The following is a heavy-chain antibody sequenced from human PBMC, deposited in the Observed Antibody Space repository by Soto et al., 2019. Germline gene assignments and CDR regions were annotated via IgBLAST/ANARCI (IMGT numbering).Heavy chain of an antibody. J-gene: IGHJ6*02. Sequence: PSETLSLTCPVSGGYISSDYLNWIRQSPGKGLEWIGYIYYSGSTYYNPSLKSRVTISVDTSKNQFSLKLSSVTAADTAVYYCARDSGSGSHDDYYYYGMDVWGQGTTVTVSS. CDR1: GGYISSDY. CDR3: ARDSGSGSHDDYYYYGMDV. V-gene: IGHV4-59*12. D-gene: IGHD3-10*01. CDR2: IYYSGST.